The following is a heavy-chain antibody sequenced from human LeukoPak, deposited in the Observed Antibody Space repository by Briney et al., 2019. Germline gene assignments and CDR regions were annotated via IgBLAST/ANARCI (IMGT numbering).Heavy chain of an antibody. Sequence: GESLKISCKGSGYSFTSYWIGWVRQMPGKGLEWMGIIYPGDSDTRYSPSLQGQVTISADKSISTAYLQWSSLKASDTAMYYCARRYCSGGSCYFWAFDIWGQGTMVTVSS. V-gene: IGHV5-51*01. CDR3: ARRYCSGGSCYFWAFDI. CDR2: IYPGDSDT. J-gene: IGHJ3*02. CDR1: GYSFTSYW. D-gene: IGHD2-15*01.